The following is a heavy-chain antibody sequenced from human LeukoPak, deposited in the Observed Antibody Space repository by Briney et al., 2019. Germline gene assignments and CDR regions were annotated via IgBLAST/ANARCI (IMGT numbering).Heavy chain of an antibody. J-gene: IGHJ5*02. V-gene: IGHV1-2*02. CDR2: INPNSDGT. Sequence: ASVKVSCKASGYTFTGYYMHWVRQAPGQGLEWMGWINPNSDGTNYAQKFQGRVTMTRDTPISTAYMELGRLRSDDTAVYYCARRMVGFATRFDPWGQGTLVTVSS. D-gene: IGHD2-15*01. CDR1: GYTFTGYY. CDR3: ARRMVGFATRFDP.